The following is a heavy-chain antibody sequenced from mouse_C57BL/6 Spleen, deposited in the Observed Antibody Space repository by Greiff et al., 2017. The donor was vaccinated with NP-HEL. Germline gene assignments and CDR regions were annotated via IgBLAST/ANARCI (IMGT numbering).Heavy chain of an antibody. J-gene: IGHJ1*03. CDR2: INPYNGGT. CDR1: GYTFTDYY. Sequence: SGPVLVKPGASVKMSCKASGYTFTDYYMNWVKQSHGKSLEWIGVINPYNGGTSYNQKFKGKATLTVDKSSSTAYMELNSLTSEDSAVYYCARLHYYGSSYWYFDVWGTGTTVTVSS. D-gene: IGHD1-1*01. V-gene: IGHV1-19*01. CDR3: ARLHYYGSSYWYFDV.